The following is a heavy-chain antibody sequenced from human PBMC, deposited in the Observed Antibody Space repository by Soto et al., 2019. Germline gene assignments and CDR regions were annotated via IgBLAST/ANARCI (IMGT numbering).Heavy chain of an antibody. CDR1: GFTFSSYA. V-gene: IGHV3-30-3*01. D-gene: IGHD1-26*01. CDR3: ARDLKYSGSKSYYYYGMDV. Sequence: PGGSLRLSCAASGFTFSSYAMHWVRQAPGKGLEWVAVISYDGSNKYYADSVKGRFTISRDNSKNTLYLQMNSLRAEDTAVYYCARDLKYSGSKSYYYYGMDVWGQGTTVTVSS. CDR2: ISYDGSNK. J-gene: IGHJ6*02.